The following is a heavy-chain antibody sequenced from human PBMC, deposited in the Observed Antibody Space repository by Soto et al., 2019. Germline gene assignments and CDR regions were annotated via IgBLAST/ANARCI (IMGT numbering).Heavy chain of an antibody. V-gene: IGHV4-59*01. J-gene: IGHJ6*02. Sequence: SETLSLTCTVSGGSISSYYWSWIRQPPGKGLEWIGYIYYSGSTNYNPSLKSRVTISVDTSKNQFSLKLSSVTAADTAVYYCARDQGRGYDYYYYYGMDVWGQGTTVTVSS. CDR3: ARDQGRGYDYYYYYGMDV. D-gene: IGHD5-12*01. CDR2: IYYSGST. CDR1: GGSISSYY.